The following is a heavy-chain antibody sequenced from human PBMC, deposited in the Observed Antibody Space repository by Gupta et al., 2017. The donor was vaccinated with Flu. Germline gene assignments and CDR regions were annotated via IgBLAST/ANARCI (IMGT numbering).Heavy chain of an antibody. Sequence: DVQLVESGGGLVQPGGSLRLSCAASGFTFSSYWMHWVRQAPGKGLVWVSRTSSDGSSTYYADSVKGRFTISRDNAKNTLYLKMNSLRAEDTAVYYCARGRSSSHDYWGQGTLVTVSS. CDR3: ARGRSSSHDY. V-gene: IGHV3-74*01. CDR2: TSSDGSST. CDR1: GFTFSSYW. J-gene: IGHJ4*02. D-gene: IGHD3-3*01.